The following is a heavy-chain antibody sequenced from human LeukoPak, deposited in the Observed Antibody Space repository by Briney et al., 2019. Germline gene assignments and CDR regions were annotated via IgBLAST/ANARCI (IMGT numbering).Heavy chain of an antibody. CDR1: GFTFTNYG. CDR3: ARVEYSSGWYVYRVYYYGMDV. J-gene: IGHJ6*02. Sequence: GGSLRLSCAASGFTFTNYGMSWVRQAPGKGLEWVSAISGSGGSTYYADSVKGRFTISRDNSKNTLYLQMNSLRAEDTAVYYCARVEYSSGWYVYRVYYYGMDVWGQGTTVTVSS. V-gene: IGHV3-23*01. D-gene: IGHD6-19*01. CDR2: ISGSGGST.